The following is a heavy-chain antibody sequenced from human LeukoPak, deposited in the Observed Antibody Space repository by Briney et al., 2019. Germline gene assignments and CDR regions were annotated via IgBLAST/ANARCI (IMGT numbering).Heavy chain of an antibody. CDR1: SFTINSGGYY. V-gene: IGHV4-31*03. CDR2: IGYSESP. Sequence: SLTVSLTCTVSSFTINSGGYYWSCIRQDPGKGVEWIRYIGYSESPHYIPYLKSRVTISVDTSKNQCSLKLSSVTAADTAVYHCARDAIPAATPYYYYGMYAWGKGTTVTVSS. CDR3: ARDAIPAATPYYYYGMYA. D-gene: IGHD2-2*01. J-gene: IGHJ6*04.